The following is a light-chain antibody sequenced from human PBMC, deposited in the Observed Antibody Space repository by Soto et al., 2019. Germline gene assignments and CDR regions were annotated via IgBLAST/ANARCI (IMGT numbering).Light chain of an antibody. CDR2: GAS. J-gene: IGKJ4*01. CDR1: QSVSNN. Sequence: ERVMTQSPATLSVSPGERATLSCRASQSVSNNLAWYQHKPGQAPRLLIYGASTRATGVPARITGSGSGTEFTLTISSLQSEDSAVYYCHQYNNWPLTFGGGTKVDIK. V-gene: IGKV3-15*01. CDR3: HQYNNWPLT.